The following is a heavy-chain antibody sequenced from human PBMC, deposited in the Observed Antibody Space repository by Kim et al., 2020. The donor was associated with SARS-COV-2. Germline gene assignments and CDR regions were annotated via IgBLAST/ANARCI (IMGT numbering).Heavy chain of an antibody. CDR3: ATASSVRGVIKAWDYFYGMDV. D-gene: IGHD3-10*01. V-gene: IGHV1-24*01. J-gene: IGHJ6*02. CDR1: GYTLTELS. Sequence: ASVKVSCKVSGYTLTELSMHWVRQAPGKGREWMGGFDPEDAETIYAQKFQGRVTMTEDTSTDTAYMELSSLRSEDTAVYYCATASSVRGVIKAWDYFYGMDVWGQGTTVTVSS. CDR2: FDPEDAET.